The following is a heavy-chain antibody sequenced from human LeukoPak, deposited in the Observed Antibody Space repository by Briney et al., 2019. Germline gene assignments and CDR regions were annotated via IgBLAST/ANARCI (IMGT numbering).Heavy chain of an antibody. Sequence: GGSLRLSCAASGFTFSSYAMSWVRQAPGKGLGWVSAISGSGGSTYYADSVKGRFTISRDNSKNTLYLQMNSLRAEDTAVYYCAKDVVVVAASSYFDYWGQGTLVTVSS. J-gene: IGHJ4*02. D-gene: IGHD2-15*01. CDR2: ISGSGGST. V-gene: IGHV3-23*01. CDR1: GFTFSSYA. CDR3: AKDVVVVAASSYFDY.